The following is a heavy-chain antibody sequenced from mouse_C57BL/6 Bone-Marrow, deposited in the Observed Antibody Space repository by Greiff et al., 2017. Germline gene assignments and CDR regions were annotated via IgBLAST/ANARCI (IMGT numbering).Heavy chain of an antibody. Sequence: EVMLVESGGGLVQPGGSMKLSCVASGFTFSNYWMNWVRQSPEKGLEWVAQIRLKSDNYATPYAESVKGRFTISRDDSKSRVYLQMNNLRAEDTGIYYCNQNYYGSSYRYFDVWGTGTTVTVSS. CDR3: NQNYYGSSYRYFDV. J-gene: IGHJ1*03. CDR2: IRLKSDNYAT. CDR1: GFTFSNYW. D-gene: IGHD1-1*01. V-gene: IGHV6-3*01.